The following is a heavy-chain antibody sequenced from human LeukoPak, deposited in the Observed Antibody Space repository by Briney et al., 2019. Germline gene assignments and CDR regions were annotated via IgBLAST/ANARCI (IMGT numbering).Heavy chain of an antibody. CDR1: GGSFIGYY. V-gene: IGHV4-34*01. CDR2: INHSGST. Sequence: PSETLPLSCAVYGGSFIGYYWSWIRQPPGKGLEWIGEINHSGSTNYNPSLNSRVTISGDTSKKQFSLKLSSVTAADTAVYYCARGPQTYYDILTGLSFWGQGTLVTVSS. J-gene: IGHJ4*02. CDR3: ARGPQTYYDILTGLSF. D-gene: IGHD3-9*01.